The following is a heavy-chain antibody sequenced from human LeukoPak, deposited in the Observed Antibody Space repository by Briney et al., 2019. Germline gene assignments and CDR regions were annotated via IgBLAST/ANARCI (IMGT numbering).Heavy chain of an antibody. CDR1: GYTFTGYG. J-gene: IGHJ4*02. CDR3: ARLYSSSWYGDYFDY. Sequence: ASVKVSCKASGYTFTGYGISWVRQAPGQGLEWMGWISAYNGNTNYAQKLQGRVTMTTDTSTSTAYMELRSLRSDDTAVYYCARLYSSSWYGDYFDYWGQGTLVTVSS. D-gene: IGHD6-13*01. V-gene: IGHV1-18*01. CDR2: ISAYNGNT.